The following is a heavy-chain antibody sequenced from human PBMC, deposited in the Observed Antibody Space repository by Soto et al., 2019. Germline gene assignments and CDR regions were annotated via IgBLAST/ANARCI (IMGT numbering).Heavy chain of an antibody. CDR3: AKNPSFVYINSSDY. J-gene: IGHJ4*02. CDR1: GFSLRGYG. Sequence: QVQQVESGGDVVQPGRSLRLSCAASGFSLRGYGLHWVRQAPGKGLEWVAFIAYDESNKYYADSVKGRFTISRDDSKNTLYLQMNSLRAEDTAVYYCAKNPSFVYINSSDYWGQGTLVTVSS. D-gene: IGHD5-12*01. CDR2: IAYDESNK. V-gene: IGHV3-30*18.